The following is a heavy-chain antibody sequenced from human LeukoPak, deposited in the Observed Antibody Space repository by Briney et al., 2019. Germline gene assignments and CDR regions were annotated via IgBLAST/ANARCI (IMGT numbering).Heavy chain of an antibody. CDR1: GFTFSSYE. Sequence: TGGSLRLSCAASGFTFSSYEMNWVRQAPGKGLEWVSYISGSGSTIYYADSVKGRFTISRDNSKNTLYLEVISLTAEDTAVYYCAKDDAWIRFGEWSQGTLVTVSS. CDR3: AKDDAWIRFGE. CDR2: ISGSGSTI. D-gene: IGHD3-10*01. J-gene: IGHJ4*02. V-gene: IGHV3-48*03.